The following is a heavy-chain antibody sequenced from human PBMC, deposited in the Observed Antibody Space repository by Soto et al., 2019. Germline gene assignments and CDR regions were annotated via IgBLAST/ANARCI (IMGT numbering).Heavy chain of an antibody. CDR2: ISGSDGST. J-gene: IGHJ6*02. D-gene: IGHD3-10*01. Sequence: GSLSPSSAASGFTLRSDVMNWVRQAPGKGLEWVSAISGSDGSTYYAGSVKGRFTISRDSSKNMLSLQMNSLRAEDTAVYYCAKRQQMVRGATDYYYGMDVWGQGTTVTVSS. CDR1: GFTLRSDV. CDR3: AKRQQMVRGATDYYYGMDV. V-gene: IGHV3-23*01.